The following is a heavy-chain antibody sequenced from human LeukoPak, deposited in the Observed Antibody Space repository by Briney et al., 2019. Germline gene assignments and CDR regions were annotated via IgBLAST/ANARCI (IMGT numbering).Heavy chain of an antibody. D-gene: IGHD4-17*01. CDR2: IKSDGSST. Sequence: GGSLRLSCVASGFTFSSYWMHWVRQAPGKGLVWVSRIKSDGSSTSYAGFVKGRFTISRDNAKNTLYLQMESLRGEDTAVYYCAGDSDYGGYSRFDYWGQGTLVTVSS. CDR1: GFTFSSYW. CDR3: AGDSDYGGYSRFDY. V-gene: IGHV3-74*01. J-gene: IGHJ4*02.